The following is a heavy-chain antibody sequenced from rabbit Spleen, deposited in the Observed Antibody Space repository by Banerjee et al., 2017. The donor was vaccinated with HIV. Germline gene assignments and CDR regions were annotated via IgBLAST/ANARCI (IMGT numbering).Heavy chain of an antibody. CDR2: ITGSNSDFT. CDR1: GFSFSSNDY. D-gene: IGHD1-1*01. CDR3: ARDLTDVIGWNFGW. J-gene: IGHJ4*01. V-gene: IGHV1S40*01. Sequence: QSLEESGGDLVKPGASLTLTCTASGFSFSSNDYMCWVRQAPGKGLEWISCITGSNSDFTYSATWAKGRFTISKTSSTTVTLQMTSLTVADTATYFCARDLTDVIGWNFGWWGPGTLVTVS.